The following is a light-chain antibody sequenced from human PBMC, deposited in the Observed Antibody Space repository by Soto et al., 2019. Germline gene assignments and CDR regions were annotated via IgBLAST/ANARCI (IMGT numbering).Light chain of an antibody. V-gene: IGKV1-5*01. CDR1: QSISSW. CDR2: DAS. J-gene: IGKJ1*01. CDR3: QQYNSYGT. Sequence: DIQMTQSPSTLSASVGDRVTITCRASQSISSWLAWYQQKPGKAPKLRIYDASSLESGVPSRFSGSGSGTEFTLTISSLQPDDFATYYCQQYNSYGTFGQGTKVDIK.